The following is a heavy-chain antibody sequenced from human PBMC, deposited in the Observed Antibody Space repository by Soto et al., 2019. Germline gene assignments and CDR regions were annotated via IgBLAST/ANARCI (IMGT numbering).Heavy chain of an antibody. CDR3: ARKGGGGGLRLVRSGGAFDI. J-gene: IGHJ3*02. V-gene: IGHV3-30-3*01. CDR2: ISYDGSNK. D-gene: IGHD6-19*01. Sequence: GGSLRLSCAASGFTFSSYAMHWVRQAPGKGLEWVAVISYDGSNKYYADSVKGRFTISRDNSKNTLYLQMNSLRAEDTDVYDCARKGGGGGLRLVRSGGAFDIWGQGTMVTVSS. CDR1: GFTFSSYA.